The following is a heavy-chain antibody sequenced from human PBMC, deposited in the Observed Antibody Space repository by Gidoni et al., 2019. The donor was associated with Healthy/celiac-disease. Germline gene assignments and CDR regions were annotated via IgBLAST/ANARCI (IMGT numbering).Heavy chain of an antibody. J-gene: IGHJ6*02. V-gene: IGHV3-53*01. D-gene: IGHD4-17*01. CDR1: GFTVSSNY. CDR2: SYSGGST. CDR3: ARELTTVVTPDYYYYYGMDV. Sequence: EVQLVESGGGLIQPGGSLRLSCSASGFTVSSNYMSWVRQAPGKGLEWVSVSYSGGSTYYADSVKGRFTISRDNSKNTLYLQMNSLRAEDTAVYYCARELTTVVTPDYYYYYGMDVWGQGTTVTVSS.